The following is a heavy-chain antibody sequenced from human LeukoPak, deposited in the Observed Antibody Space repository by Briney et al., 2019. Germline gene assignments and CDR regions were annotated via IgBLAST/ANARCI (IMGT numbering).Heavy chain of an antibody. CDR1: GYTFTSYY. CDR3: ARDYYGSGSFPLDY. CDR2: ISAYNGNT. Sequence: ASVKVSCKASGYTFTSYYMHWVRQAPGQGLEWMGWISAYNGNTNYAQKLQGRVTMTTDTSTSTAYMELRSLRSDDTAVYYCARDYYGSGSFPLDYWGQGTLVTVSS. J-gene: IGHJ4*02. V-gene: IGHV1-18*04. D-gene: IGHD3-10*01.